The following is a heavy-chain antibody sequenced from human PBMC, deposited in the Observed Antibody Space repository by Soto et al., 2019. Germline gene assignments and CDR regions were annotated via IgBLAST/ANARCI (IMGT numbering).Heavy chain of an antibody. CDR3: ARGIRGSGSFYYYHYGMDV. D-gene: IGHD3-10*01. J-gene: IGHJ6*02. CDR1: GGAISIYY. V-gene: IGHV4-59*01. Sequence: SETLSLTCTVSGGAISIYYWSWIRQPPGKGLEWIGYIYYSGSTNYNPSLKSRVTISVDTSKNQFSLKLSSVTAADTAVYYCARGIRGSGSFYYYHYGMDVLGQGTTVPVSS. CDR2: IYYSGST.